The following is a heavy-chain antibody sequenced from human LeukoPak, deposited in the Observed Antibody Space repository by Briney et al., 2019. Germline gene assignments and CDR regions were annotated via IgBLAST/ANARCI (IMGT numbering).Heavy chain of an antibody. CDR3: AGDQGNDAFDI. CDR1: GYTFNTFSGYY. CDR2: INPNSGAA. J-gene: IGHJ3*02. V-gene: IGHV1-2*06. Sequence: ASVKVSCEASGYTFNTFSGYYMHWVRQAPGQGLEWVGRINPNSGAANSAQKFQDRVGMTRDTSISTVYMELSSLRSDDTAVYYCAGDQGNDAFDIWGQGTIVTVS.